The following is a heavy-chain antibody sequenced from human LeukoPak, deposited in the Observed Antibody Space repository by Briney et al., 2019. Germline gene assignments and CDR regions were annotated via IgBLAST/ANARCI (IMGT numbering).Heavy chain of an antibody. CDR1: GFTVSSNS. CDR2: IYSDNT. D-gene: IGHD5-12*01. Sequence: GGSLRLSCTVSGFTVSSNSMSWVRQAPGKGLEWVSFIYSDNTHYSDSVKGRFTISRDNSKNTLYLQMNSLRAEDTAVYFCAKDDAWLRYACWGPGTLVTVSS. V-gene: IGHV3-53*01. J-gene: IGHJ4*02. CDR3: AKDDAWLRYAC.